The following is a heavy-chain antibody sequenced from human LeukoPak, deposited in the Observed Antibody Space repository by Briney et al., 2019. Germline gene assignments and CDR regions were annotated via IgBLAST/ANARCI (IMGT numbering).Heavy chain of an antibody. CDR1: VGTFRSHG. D-gene: IGHD3-3*01. Sequence: SVKVSCKASVGTFRSHGISWVRQAPGQGLEWMGRIIPIFGTANYAQKFQGRVTITTDESTSTAYMELSSLRSEDTAVYYCARDGYYDFWSGYPPQDHYYYMVVWGKGTTVTVSS. J-gene: IGHJ6*03. CDR3: ARDGYYDFWSGYPPQDHYYYMVV. CDR2: IIPIFGTA. V-gene: IGHV1-69*05.